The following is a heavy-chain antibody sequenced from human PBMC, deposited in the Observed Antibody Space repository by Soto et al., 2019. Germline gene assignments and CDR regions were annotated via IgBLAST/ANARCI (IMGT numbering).Heavy chain of an antibody. J-gene: IGHJ5*02. CDR1: GGSISSPTYY. D-gene: IGHD5-12*01. V-gene: IGHV4-39*02. CDR3: ARGGFSAVEESDWFDP. Sequence: QVPLQEPGPGLVKPSETLSLTCSVSGGSISSPTYYWGWVRRAPGGGPEWIGNIFYNGRTDYNPSLKSRVTISGDTSKNQFSLRLASVTAADTAVYYCARGGFSAVEESDWFDPWGHGTLVTVS. CDR2: IFYNGRT.